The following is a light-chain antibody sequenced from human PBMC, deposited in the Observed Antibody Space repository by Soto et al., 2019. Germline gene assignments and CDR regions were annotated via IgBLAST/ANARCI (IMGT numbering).Light chain of an antibody. CDR3: QQYTTSSWT. V-gene: IGKV3-20*01. CDR1: QSVSSTY. CDR2: GAS. Sequence: EIVLTQSPGTLSLSPGERATLSCRASQSVSSTYLAWYQQKPGQAPRLLIYGASSRATGIPDRFSGSGSGTHFTLTISRLEPEDFAVYYCQQYTTSSWTFGQGTKVDIK. J-gene: IGKJ1*01.